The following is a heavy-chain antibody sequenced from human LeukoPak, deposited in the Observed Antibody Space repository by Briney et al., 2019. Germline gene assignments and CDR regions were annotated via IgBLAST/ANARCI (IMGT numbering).Heavy chain of an antibody. J-gene: IGHJ5*02. CDR1: GFTFVTYA. Sequence: GGSLRLSCEVSGFTFVTYAMSWVRQAPGKGLEWVSIIRGSSSDYADSVRGRFSISRDISKNTLYLEMNGLRDEDTAIYYCAKYLQNVLAVFDPWGQGTLVTVSS. CDR2: IRGSSS. CDR3: AKYLQNVLAVFDP. D-gene: IGHD1-1*01. V-gene: IGHV3-23*01.